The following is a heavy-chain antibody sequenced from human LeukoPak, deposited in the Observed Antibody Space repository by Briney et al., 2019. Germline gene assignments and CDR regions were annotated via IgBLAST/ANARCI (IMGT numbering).Heavy chain of an antibody. Sequence: KPSETLSLTCAVYGGSFSGYYWGWVRQPPGKGVGWIGEINHSGSTNYNPSLKSRVTISVDTSKNQFSLKLGSVTAADTAVYYCARGRIAAAGFDYWGQGTLVTVSS. CDR2: INHSGST. J-gene: IGHJ4*02. V-gene: IGHV4-34*01. D-gene: IGHD6-13*01. CDR3: ARGRIAAAGFDY. CDR1: GGSFSGYY.